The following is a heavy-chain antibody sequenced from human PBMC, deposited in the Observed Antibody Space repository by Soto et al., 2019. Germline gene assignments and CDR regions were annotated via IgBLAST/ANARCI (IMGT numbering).Heavy chain of an antibody. CDR2: IYYTGTT. CDR3: VRSHRPGIPGRTSMRTLDI. CDR1: GDSISSNTYF. D-gene: IGHD1-20*01. V-gene: IGHV4-39*01. Sequence: PSETLSLTCTFSGDSISSNTYFWGWIRQPPGKGLEWIANIYYTGTTYYNPSLESRVTISIDTSKNQFSLKLNSVTAADTAVYYCVRSHRPGIPGRTSMRTLDIWGPGTMVTVSS. J-gene: IGHJ3*02.